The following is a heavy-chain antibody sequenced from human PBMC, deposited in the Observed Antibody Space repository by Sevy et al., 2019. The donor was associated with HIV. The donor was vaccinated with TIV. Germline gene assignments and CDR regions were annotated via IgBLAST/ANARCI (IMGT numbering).Heavy chain of an antibody. CDR3: ARQFTEKEGAFDI. Sequence: GESLKISCKGSGYSFTSYWIGWVRQMPGKGLEWMGIIYPGDSDTRYSPSFQGQVTISADKPISTAYLQWSSLKASDTAMYYCARQFTEKEGAFDIWGQGTMVTVSS. V-gene: IGHV5-51*01. J-gene: IGHJ3*02. D-gene: IGHD3-16*01. CDR2: IYPGDSDT. CDR1: GYSFTSYW.